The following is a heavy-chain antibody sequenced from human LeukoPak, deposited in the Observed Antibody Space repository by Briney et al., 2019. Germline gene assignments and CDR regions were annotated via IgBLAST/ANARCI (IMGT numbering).Heavy chain of an antibody. Sequence: SETLSLTCAVYGGSFSGYYWSWIRQPPGKGLEWIGEINHSGSTNYNPSLKSRVTISVDTSKNQFSLKLSSVTAADTAVYYCATGVGATKGFTFDYWGQGTLVTVSS. CDR3: ATGVGATKGFTFDY. J-gene: IGHJ4*02. V-gene: IGHV4-34*01. CDR2: INHSGST. CDR1: GGSFSGYY. D-gene: IGHD1-26*01.